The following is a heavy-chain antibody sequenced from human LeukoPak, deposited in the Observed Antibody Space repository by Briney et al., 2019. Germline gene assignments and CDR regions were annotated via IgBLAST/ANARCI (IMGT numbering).Heavy chain of an antibody. CDR1: GFSFSSYA. V-gene: IGHV3-7*01. CDR3: ARARDSVPSYRTSYYYMDV. D-gene: IGHD2-2*01. J-gene: IGHJ6*03. CDR2: IKQDGSEK. Sequence: AGSLRLSCAASGFSFSSYAMSWVRQAPGKGLEWVANIKQDGSEKYYLDSVKARFTISRANAKNSLYLQMNSLRAENTAVYYCARARDSVPSYRTSYYYMDVWGKGTTVTVSS.